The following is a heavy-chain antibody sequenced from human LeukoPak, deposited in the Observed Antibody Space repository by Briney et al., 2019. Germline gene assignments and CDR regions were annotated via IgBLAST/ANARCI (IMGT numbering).Heavy chain of an antibody. CDR3: ARGHHYYDSSAYFEEYWYFDL. CDR1: GGSISGYF. Sequence: PSETVSLTCTVSGGSISGYFWSWIRQPPGKGLEWIGYIYYSATNYNPSLKSRVTISVDTSKNQFSLKLTSVTAADTAVYYCARGHHYYDSSAYFEEYWYFDLWGRGTLVTVSS. V-gene: IGHV4-59*01. D-gene: IGHD3-22*01. J-gene: IGHJ2*01. CDR2: IYYSAT.